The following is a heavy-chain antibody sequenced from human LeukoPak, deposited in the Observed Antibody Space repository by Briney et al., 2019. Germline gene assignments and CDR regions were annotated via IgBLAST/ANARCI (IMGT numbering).Heavy chain of an antibody. CDR3: AKRDDSGGNLVDL. D-gene: IGHD3-22*01. J-gene: IGHJ4*02. Sequence: SETLSLTCTVSGGSIRSGSRYWAWIRQPPGKGLEWIGSIYYSGSTYYNPSLENRVTISIDTSKNHFSLKLSSLSAADTSVYYCAKRDDSGGNLVDLWGQGTLVTVS. CDR1: GGSIRSGSRY. V-gene: IGHV4-39*02. CDR2: IYYSGST.